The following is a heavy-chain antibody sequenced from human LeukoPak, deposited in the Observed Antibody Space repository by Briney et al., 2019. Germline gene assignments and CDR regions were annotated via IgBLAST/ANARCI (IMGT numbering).Heavy chain of an antibody. CDR3: AKQGPAPYTIFGVVIYFDI. Sequence: GGSLRLSCAASGFTFSSYSMNWVRQAPGKGLEWVSSISSSSSYIYYADSVKGRFTISRDNSKNTLYLQMNSLRAEDTAVYYCAKQGPAPYTIFGVVIYFDIWGQGTMVTVSS. D-gene: IGHD3-3*01. J-gene: IGHJ3*02. CDR2: ISSSSSYI. CDR1: GFTFSSYS. V-gene: IGHV3-21*01.